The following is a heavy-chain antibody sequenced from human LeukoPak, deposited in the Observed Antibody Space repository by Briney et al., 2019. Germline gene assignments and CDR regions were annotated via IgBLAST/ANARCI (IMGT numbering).Heavy chain of an antibody. V-gene: IGHV3-73*01. CDR1: GFTFSGSA. Sequence: PGGSLRLSCAASGFTFSGSAMHWVRQASGKGLEWVGRIRSKANSYATAYAASVKGRFTISRDDSKNTAYLQMNSLKTEDTAVYYCIIPLYYYGMDVWGQGTTVTVSS. J-gene: IGHJ6*02. CDR2: IRSKANSYAT. CDR3: IIPLYYYGMDV.